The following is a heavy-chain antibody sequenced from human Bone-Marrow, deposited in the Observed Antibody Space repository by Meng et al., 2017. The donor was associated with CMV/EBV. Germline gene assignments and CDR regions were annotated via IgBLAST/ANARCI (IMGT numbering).Heavy chain of an antibody. Sequence: GGSLRLSCAASGFSITKYVMHWVRQAPGKGLEWVAVISSDGSNKNYADSVKGRSTISRDNSRNTLYLRINSLRPEDTAVYYCARALRYRGYCSSTSCPNYYYYGMDVWGQGTTVTVSS. J-gene: IGHJ6*02. D-gene: IGHD2-2*01. V-gene: IGHV3-30*04. CDR2: ISSDGSNK. CDR3: ARALRYRGYCSSTSCPNYYYYGMDV. CDR1: GFSITKYV.